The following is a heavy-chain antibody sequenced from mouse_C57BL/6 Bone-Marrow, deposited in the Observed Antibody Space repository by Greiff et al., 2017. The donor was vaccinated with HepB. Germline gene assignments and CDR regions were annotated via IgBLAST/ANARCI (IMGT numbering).Heavy chain of an antibody. CDR2: IDPETGGT. D-gene: IGHD2-2*01. J-gene: IGHJ1*03. CDR1: GYTFTDYE. Sequence: QVQLQQSGAELVRPGASVTLSCKASGYTFTDYEMHWVKQTPVHGLEWIGAIDPETGGTAYNQKFKGKAILTADKSSSTAYMELRSLTSEDSAVYYWTRWGLWLRRVDWYFDVWGTGTTVTVSS. V-gene: IGHV1-15*01. CDR3: TRWGLWLRRVDWYFDV.